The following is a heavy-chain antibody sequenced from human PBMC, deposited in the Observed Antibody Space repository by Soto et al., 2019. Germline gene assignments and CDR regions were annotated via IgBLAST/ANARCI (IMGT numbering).Heavy chain of an antibody. CDR3: AKESISPGGNSYYFDY. CDR2: ISGSGGST. D-gene: IGHD2-21*02. Sequence: PGGSLRLSCAASGFTFSSYAMSWVRQAPGKGLEWVSAISGSGGSTYYADSVKGRFTISRDNSKNTLYLQMNSLRAEDTAVYYCAKESISPGGNSYYFDYWGQGTLVTVSS. CDR1: GFTFSSYA. V-gene: IGHV3-23*01. J-gene: IGHJ4*02.